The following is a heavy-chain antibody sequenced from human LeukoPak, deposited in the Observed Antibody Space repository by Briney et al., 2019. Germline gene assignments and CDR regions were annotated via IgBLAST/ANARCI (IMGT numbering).Heavy chain of an antibody. CDR3: ARDHCTNGVCFKYNWFDP. CDR1: GYTFTGYY. J-gene: IGHJ5*02. D-gene: IGHD2-8*01. Sequence: ASVKVSCKASGYTFTGYYMHWVRQAPGQGLEWMGWINPNSGGTNYAQKFQGRVTMTRDTSISTAYMELSRLRSDDTAVYYCARDHCTNGVCFKYNWFDPWGQGTLVTVSS. V-gene: IGHV1-2*02. CDR2: INPNSGGT.